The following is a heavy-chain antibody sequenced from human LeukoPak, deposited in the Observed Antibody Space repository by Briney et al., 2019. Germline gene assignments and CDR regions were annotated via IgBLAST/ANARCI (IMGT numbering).Heavy chain of an antibody. CDR3: ARAGIAAAGNRWFDP. Sequence: SETLSLTCTVSGGSISSSNWWSWVRQSPGKWLEWIGQVYHSGGTIYNPSLKSRVTISVDQSKNQFSLKLSSVTAADTAVYYCARAGIAAAGNRWFDPWGQGTLVTVSS. D-gene: IGHD6-13*01. CDR1: GGSISSSNW. J-gene: IGHJ5*02. CDR2: VYHSGGT. V-gene: IGHV4-4*02.